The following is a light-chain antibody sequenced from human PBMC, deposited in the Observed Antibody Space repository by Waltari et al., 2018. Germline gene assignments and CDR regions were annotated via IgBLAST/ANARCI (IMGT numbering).Light chain of an antibody. Sequence: EIQMTQYPSSLSASVGDRVTITCRASQTISTYLNWYQQKPGKAPKLLIYAASSLQSGVPSRFSGSGSGTDFTLTISSLQPEDFASYYCQQSYTTLFTFGGGTKVEI. CDR1: QTISTY. V-gene: IGKV1-39*01. CDR3: QQSYTTLFT. CDR2: AAS. J-gene: IGKJ4*01.